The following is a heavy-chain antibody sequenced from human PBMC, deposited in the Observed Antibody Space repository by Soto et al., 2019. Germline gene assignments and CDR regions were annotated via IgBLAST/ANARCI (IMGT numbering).Heavy chain of an antibody. CDR1: GGSFSGYY. J-gene: IGHJ6*02. D-gene: IGHD6-19*01. CDR2: INHSGST. Sequence: SETLSLTCAVYGGSFSGYYWSWIRQPPGKGLEWIGEINHSGSTNYNPSLKSRVTISVDTSKNQFSLKLSSVTAADTAVYYCARDQRGQWLVRYYYYYGMDVWGQGTTVTVSS. CDR3: ARDQRGQWLVRYYYYYGMDV. V-gene: IGHV4-34*01.